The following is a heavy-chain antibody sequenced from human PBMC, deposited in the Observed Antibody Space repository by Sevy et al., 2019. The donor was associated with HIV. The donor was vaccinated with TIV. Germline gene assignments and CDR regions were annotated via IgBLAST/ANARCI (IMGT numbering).Heavy chain of an antibody. CDR1: GFTFSSYD. J-gene: IGHJ5*02. Sequence: GGSLRLSCAASGFTFSSYDMHWVRQVTGQGLEWVSGIGIAGDTYYPGSVKGRFTIFRENARNSLDLQMNSLRAGDTAVYYCVRGNNLGELGYWFDPWGQGTLVTVSS. V-gene: IGHV3-13*01. D-gene: IGHD3-10*01. CDR2: IGIAGDT. CDR3: VRGNNLGELGYWFDP.